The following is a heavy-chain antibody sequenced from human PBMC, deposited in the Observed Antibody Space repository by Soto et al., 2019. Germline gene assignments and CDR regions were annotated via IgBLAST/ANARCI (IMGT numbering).Heavy chain of an antibody. V-gene: IGHV3-48*01. CDR2: ISSSSSTI. Sequence: EVQLVESGGGLVQPGGSLRLSCAASGFTFSSYSMNWVRQAPGKGLEWVSYISSSSSTIYYADSVKGRFTISRDNAKNSLYLQMNSLRAEDTAVYYCARGGRIAALAYWGQGTLVTVSS. J-gene: IGHJ4*02. CDR3: ARGGRIAALAY. CDR1: GFTFSSYS. D-gene: IGHD6-6*01.